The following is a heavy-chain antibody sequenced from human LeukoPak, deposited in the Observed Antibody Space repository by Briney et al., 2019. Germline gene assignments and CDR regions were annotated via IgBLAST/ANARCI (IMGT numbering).Heavy chain of an antibody. CDR3: ARDMDVDYYGSGSLNHFDY. Sequence: GSVKVSCKASRYTFTGYYMHGVRQAPGQGVEWMGWINPNSGGTNYAQKFQGRVTMTRDTSISTAYMELSRLRSDDTAVYYCARDMDVDYYGSGSLNHFDYWGQGTLVTVSS. V-gene: IGHV1-2*02. J-gene: IGHJ4*02. CDR2: INPNSGGT. CDR1: RYTFTGYY. D-gene: IGHD3-10*01.